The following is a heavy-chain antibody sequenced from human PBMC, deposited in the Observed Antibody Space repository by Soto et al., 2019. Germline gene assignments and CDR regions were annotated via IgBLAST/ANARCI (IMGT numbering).Heavy chain of an antibody. J-gene: IGHJ3*02. V-gene: IGHV5-51*01. D-gene: IGHD3-22*01. Sequence: GESLKISCKGSGYSFTSYWIGWMRQMPGKGLEWMGIIYPGDSDTRYSPSFQGQVTISADKSISTAYLQWSSLKASDTAMYYCASTYYYDSSGWAMDAFDIWGQGTMVTVSS. CDR1: GYSFTSYW. CDR3: ASTYYYDSSGWAMDAFDI. CDR2: IYPGDSDT.